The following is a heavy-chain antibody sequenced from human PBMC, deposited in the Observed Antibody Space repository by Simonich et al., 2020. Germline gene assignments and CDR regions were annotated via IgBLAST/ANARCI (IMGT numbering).Heavy chain of an antibody. CDR1: GGSFSGYY. J-gene: IGHJ4*02. Sequence: QVQLQQWGAGLLKPSETLSLTCAVYGGSFSGYYWSWIRQPPGKGLEWIGEIKPSGSTNYNPSLKSRVTISVDTSKNQFSLKLSSVTAADTAVYYCARHLQLGPFDYWGQGTLVTVSS. CDR3: ARHLQLGPFDY. CDR2: IKPSGST. V-gene: IGHV4-34*01. D-gene: IGHD1-1*01.